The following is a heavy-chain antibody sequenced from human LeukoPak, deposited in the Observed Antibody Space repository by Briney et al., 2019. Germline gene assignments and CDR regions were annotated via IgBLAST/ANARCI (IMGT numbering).Heavy chain of an antibody. J-gene: IGHJ4*02. CDR1: GFIFSSYA. CDR3: ARDAYYGFWSGYSYSFDY. D-gene: IGHD3-3*01. V-gene: IGHV3-30-3*01. Sequence: GGSLRLSCAASGFIFSSYAMHWVRQAPGRGLEWVAVISHDGSNKYNADSVKGRFTISRDNSKNRLYLQMNSLRAEDTAVYYCARDAYYGFWSGYSYSFDYWGQGTLVTVSS. CDR2: ISHDGSNK.